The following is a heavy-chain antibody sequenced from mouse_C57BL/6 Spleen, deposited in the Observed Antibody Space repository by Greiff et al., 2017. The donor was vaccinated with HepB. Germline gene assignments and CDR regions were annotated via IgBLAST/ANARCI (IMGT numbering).Heavy chain of an antibody. Sequence: QVQLQQSGAELVKPGASVKMSCKASGYTFTTYPIEWMKQNHGKSLEWIGNFHPYNDDTKYNEKFKGKATLTVEKSSSTVYLELSRLTSDDSAVYYCARRYYYGSSYGYYFDYWGQGTTLTVSS. V-gene: IGHV1-47*01. CDR2: FHPYNDDT. J-gene: IGHJ2*01. CDR1: GYTFTTYP. CDR3: ARRYYYGSSYGYYFDY. D-gene: IGHD1-1*01.